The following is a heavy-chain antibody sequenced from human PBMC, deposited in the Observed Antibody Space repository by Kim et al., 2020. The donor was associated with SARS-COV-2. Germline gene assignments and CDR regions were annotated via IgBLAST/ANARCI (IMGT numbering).Heavy chain of an antibody. Sequence: YVLSVKGRITIHPDTSKHHFPLQLTSVTPEDTAVYYCARDRQRAGTGVDYWGQGTLVTVSS. J-gene: IGHJ4*02. D-gene: IGHD6-19*01. V-gene: IGHV6-1*01. CDR3: ARDRQRAGTGVDY.